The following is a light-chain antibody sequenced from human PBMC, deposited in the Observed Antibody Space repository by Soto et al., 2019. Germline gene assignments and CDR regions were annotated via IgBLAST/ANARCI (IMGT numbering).Light chain of an antibody. J-gene: IGKJ1*01. Sequence: DIKMTQSPSSLSASVGDRVTITCRASQSISSYLNGYQQKPGKAPKLLIYAASSLQSGVPSRFSGSGSGTDFTLAISSLQPEDCATYYFQQSYSTRTFGQGTNVEIK. CDR3: QQSYSTRT. CDR2: AAS. V-gene: IGKV1-39*01. CDR1: QSISSY.